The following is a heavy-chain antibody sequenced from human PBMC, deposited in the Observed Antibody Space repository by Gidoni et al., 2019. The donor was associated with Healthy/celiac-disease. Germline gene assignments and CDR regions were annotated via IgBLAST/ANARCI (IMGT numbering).Heavy chain of an antibody. J-gene: IGHJ4*02. CDR2: IIPIFGTA. CDR3: AIGVSGYDADRDY. CDR1: GGTFSRYA. Sequence: QVQLVQSGAEVKKPGSSVQVSCTAPGGTFSRYAISWGRQAPGQGLEWLGGIIPIFGTANYAQKFQGRVTITADESTSTAYMELSRLRSEDTAVYYCAIGVSGYDADRDYWGQGTLVTVSS. D-gene: IGHD5-12*01. V-gene: IGHV1-69*01.